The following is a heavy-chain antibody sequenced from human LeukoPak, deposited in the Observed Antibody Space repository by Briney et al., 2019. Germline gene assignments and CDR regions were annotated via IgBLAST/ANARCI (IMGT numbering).Heavy chain of an antibody. CDR1: GFTFSSYG. CDR2: ISYDGSNK. D-gene: IGHD6-13*01. Sequence: PGRSLRLSCAASGFTFSSYGMHWVRQAPGKGLEWVAVISYDGSNKYYADSVKGRFTISRDNSKNTLYLQMNSLRAEDTAVYYCARVGGKYSSSWYVEPGDYWGQGTLVTVSS. CDR3: ARVGGKYSSSWYVEPGDY. V-gene: IGHV3-30*19. J-gene: IGHJ4*02.